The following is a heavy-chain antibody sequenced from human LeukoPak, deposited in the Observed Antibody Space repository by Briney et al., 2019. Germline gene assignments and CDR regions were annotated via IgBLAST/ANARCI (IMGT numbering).Heavy chain of an antibody. V-gene: IGHV1-18*01. CDR2: ISANKGNT. CDR1: GYTFTTYG. D-gene: IGHD3-10*01. J-gene: IGHJ3*02. CDR3: ARDAYYYFGSGSPIRAFDI. Sequence: ASVQVSCKASGYTFTTYGVSWVREAPGQGLEWMGWISANKGNTNYAQNVQGRVSMTADTSTSTAYMELRSLRSDDTAVYYCARDAYYYFGSGSPIRAFDIWGQGTLVTVSS.